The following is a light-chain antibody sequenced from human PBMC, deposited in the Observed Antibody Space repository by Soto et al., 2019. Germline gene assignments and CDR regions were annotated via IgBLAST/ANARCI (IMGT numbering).Light chain of an antibody. CDR3: QQRSEWPRGVT. Sequence: IVLTQSPATLSLSPGERATLSCRASQSVSSYLVWYQQKPGQAPRLLTYDASNRVTGIPARFSGSGSGTDFTLTISSLEPEDSAVYYCQQRSEWPRGVTFGQGTRLEMK. CDR2: DAS. CDR1: QSVSSY. J-gene: IGKJ5*01. V-gene: IGKV3-11*01.